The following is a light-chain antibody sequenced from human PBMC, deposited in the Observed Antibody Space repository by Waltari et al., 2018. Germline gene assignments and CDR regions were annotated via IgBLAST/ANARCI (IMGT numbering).Light chain of an antibody. Sequence: IVLTHSPGTLSLSPGERATLSCWASQSVGEALAWYQQKPGQAPRLLIYGASSRATGIPYRFSGSGSGTVFSLSISRLEPEDSAAYYCQHYVRLPVTFGQGTKVEIK. CDR3: QHYVRLPVT. CDR1: QSVGEA. CDR2: GAS. V-gene: IGKV3-20*01. J-gene: IGKJ1*01.